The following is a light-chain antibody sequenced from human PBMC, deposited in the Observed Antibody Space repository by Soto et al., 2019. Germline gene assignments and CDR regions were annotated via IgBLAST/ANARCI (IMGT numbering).Light chain of an antibody. V-gene: IGKV3-15*01. CDR1: QSISSN. CDR2: RTS. J-gene: IGKJ4*01. Sequence: EIVMTHSPATLSVSPCERATLSFSASQSISSNLAWYQQKPGQAPRLLMFRTSSRATGFPARFSGSGSGTEFNLTISSLQSEDFGVYYCQQYNNWPRATFGGGTKVDIK. CDR3: QQYNNWPRAT.